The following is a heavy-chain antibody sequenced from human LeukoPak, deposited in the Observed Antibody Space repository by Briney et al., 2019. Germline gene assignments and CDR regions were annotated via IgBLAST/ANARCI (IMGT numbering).Heavy chain of an antibody. CDR3: ARLAGQSYYDFWSGYYTGNHIDL. J-gene: IGHJ4*02. Sequence: PGGSLRLSCAASGFTFSSYWMSWVRQAPGKGLEWVANIKQDGSEKYYVDAVKGRFTISRDNAQNSLYLQMNSLRAEDTAVYYCARLAGQSYYDFWSGYYTGNHIDLWGQGTLVTVSS. CDR2: IKQDGSEK. D-gene: IGHD3-3*01. V-gene: IGHV3-7*01. CDR1: GFTFSSYW.